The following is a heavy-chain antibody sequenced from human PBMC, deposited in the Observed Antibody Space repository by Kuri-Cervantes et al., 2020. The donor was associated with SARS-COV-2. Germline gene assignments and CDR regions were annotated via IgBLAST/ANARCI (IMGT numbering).Heavy chain of an antibody. J-gene: IGHJ6*02. CDR2: MNPNSGNT. CDR1: GYTFTSYD. Sequence: ASVKVSCKASGYTFTSYDINWVRQATGQGLEWMGWMNPNSGNTGYAQKFQGRVTMTRNTSISTAYMELSSLRSEDTAVYYCARDRGPLNGMDVWGQGTTVTVSS. CDR3: ARDRGPLNGMDV. D-gene: IGHD3-16*01. V-gene: IGHV1-8*01.